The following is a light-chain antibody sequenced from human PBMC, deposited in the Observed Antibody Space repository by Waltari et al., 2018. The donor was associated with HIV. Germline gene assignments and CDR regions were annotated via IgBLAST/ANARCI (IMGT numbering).Light chain of an antibody. Sequence: QAGLTQPPSVSKGLRQTATFTCTWHINNVGNQGAAWLQQHQGHPPKLLSYRNNNRPSGISERFSASRSVNTASLTITGLQPEDEADYYCSAWDSSLSAVVFGGGTKLTVL. V-gene: IGLV10-54*04. CDR3: SAWDSSLSAVV. CDR2: RNN. CDR1: INNVGNQG. J-gene: IGLJ2*01.